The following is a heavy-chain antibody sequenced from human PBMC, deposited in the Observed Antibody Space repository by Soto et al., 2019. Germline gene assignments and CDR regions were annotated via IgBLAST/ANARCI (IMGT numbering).Heavy chain of an antibody. V-gene: IGHV4-39*01. CDR3: VTTAAYCNGISCYDFDN. CDR2: IYYSGNT. D-gene: IGHD2-2*01. Sequence: SETLSLTCTVSAGSISSSSNYYWGWIRQPPGKGLEWIGSIYYSGNTYYSPSLKSRVTLYVDTSKNRFSLNLNSVTAADTAVYYCVTTAAYCNGISCYDFDNWGQGTLVTVSS. J-gene: IGHJ4*02. CDR1: AGSISSSSNYY.